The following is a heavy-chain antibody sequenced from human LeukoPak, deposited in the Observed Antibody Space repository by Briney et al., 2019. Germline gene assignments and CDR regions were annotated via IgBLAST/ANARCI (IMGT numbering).Heavy chain of an antibody. CDR2: IRYDGNNK. J-gene: IGHJ4*02. D-gene: IGHD3-22*01. Sequence: GGSLRLSCAASGFTFSSYGMHWVRQAPGKGLEWVAFIRYDGNNKYYADSVKGRFTISRDNSKNTLFLQMNSLRAEDTAVYYCAKDRGDSSAYHFDYWGQGTLVTVSS. V-gene: IGHV3-30*02. CDR1: GFTFSSYG. CDR3: AKDRGDSSAYHFDY.